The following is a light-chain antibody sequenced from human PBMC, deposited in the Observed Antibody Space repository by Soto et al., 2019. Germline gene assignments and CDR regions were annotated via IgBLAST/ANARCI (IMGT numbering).Light chain of an antibody. Sequence: EVVLTQSPGTLSLSPGERATLSCRASQSVSSSYLAWYQQKPGQAPRLLIYGASSRATGIPDRFSGSGSGTDFTLTISRLEPEHFAVYYCQQYGSSPRITFGGGTKVEIK. CDR1: QSVSSSY. V-gene: IGKV3-20*01. CDR2: GAS. J-gene: IGKJ4*01. CDR3: QQYGSSPRIT.